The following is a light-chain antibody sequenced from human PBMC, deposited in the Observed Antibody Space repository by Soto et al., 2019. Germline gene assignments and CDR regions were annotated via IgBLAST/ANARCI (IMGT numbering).Light chain of an antibody. J-gene: IGKJ1*01. CDR3: QKYRSYPET. CDR1: QSISSW. Sequence: ILIKQYPSTLSASVGDRVTITCRASQSISSWLAWYQQKPGKAPNLLIYEASRLESAVPSRFSGSASGTEFTLTINSLHPDDFATYFCQKYRSYPETFGQETKV. CDR2: EAS. V-gene: IGKV1-5*03.